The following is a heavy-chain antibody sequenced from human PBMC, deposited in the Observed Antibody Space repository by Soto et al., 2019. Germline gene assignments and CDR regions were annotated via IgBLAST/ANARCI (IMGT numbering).Heavy chain of an antibody. D-gene: IGHD3-10*01. J-gene: IGHJ6*02. V-gene: IGHV4-61*01. CDR3: ARGTVRGVISYYYGMDV. Sequence: QVQLQESGPGLVKPSETLSLTCTVSGGSVSSGSYYWSWIRQPPGKVLEWIGYIYYSGSTNYNPSLKSRVTISVDTSKNQFSLKLSSVTAADTAVYYCARGTVRGVISYYYGMDVWGQGTTVTVSS. CDR2: IYYSGST. CDR1: GGSVSSGSYY.